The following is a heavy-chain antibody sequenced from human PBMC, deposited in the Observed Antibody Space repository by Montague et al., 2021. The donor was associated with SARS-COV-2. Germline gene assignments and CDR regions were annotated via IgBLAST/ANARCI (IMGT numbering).Heavy chain of an antibody. CDR3: AGDRSRSGWDYYFDN. Sequence: SETLSLTCTVSGGSLSTYYWSWIRQPPGKGLEWIGYIFHSGSTNYNPSLKNRVVMSVDTSKNQFSLQLTSVTAADTAVYYCAGDRSRSGWDYYFDNWGQGTLVTVSS. CDR1: GGSLSTYY. CDR2: IFHSGST. D-gene: IGHD6-19*01. J-gene: IGHJ4*02. V-gene: IGHV4-59*01.